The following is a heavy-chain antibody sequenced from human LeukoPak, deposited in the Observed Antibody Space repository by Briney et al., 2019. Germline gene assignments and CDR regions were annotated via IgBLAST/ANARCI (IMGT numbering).Heavy chain of an antibody. D-gene: IGHD3-3*01. Sequence: PSETLSLTCTVSGGSISSDNYSWGWLRQPPGEGLEWIVSIFYSGSTYSNPYLKSRVTMSVDTSKNQFSLNLNAVTAADTAVYYCARQNYNFWSGTLDAFDIWGQGAMVTVSS. CDR2: IFYSGST. CDR3: ARQNYNFWSGTLDAFDI. J-gene: IGHJ3*02. V-gene: IGHV4-39*01. CDR1: GGSISSDNYS.